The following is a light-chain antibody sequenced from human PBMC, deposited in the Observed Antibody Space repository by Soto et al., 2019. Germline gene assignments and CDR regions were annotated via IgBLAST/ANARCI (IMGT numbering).Light chain of an antibody. CDR1: QSISSC. Sequence: EIVLTQSPATLPLSPGERATLSCRASQSISSCLAWYQQKPGQAPRLLIYDASNRATGIPARFSGSGSGADFTLTISSLEPEDFAVYYCQQRSNWPWTFGQGTKVEIK. CDR3: QQRSNWPWT. V-gene: IGKV3-11*01. CDR2: DAS. J-gene: IGKJ1*01.